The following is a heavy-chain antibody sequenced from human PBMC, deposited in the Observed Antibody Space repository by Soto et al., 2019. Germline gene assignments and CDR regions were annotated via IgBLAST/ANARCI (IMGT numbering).Heavy chain of an antibody. V-gene: IGHV5-51*01. J-gene: IGHJ4*02. CDR2: IFPGDSDT. D-gene: IGHD6-6*01. CDR3: ARRVAAHPYFDF. Sequence: GESLKLSCKGSGSIFANDWIAWVRQMPGKGLEWMGIIFPGDSDTRYSPSFQGQVTISADKSINTAYLQWSSLKASDTAVYYCARRVAAHPYFDFWGQGALVTVSS. CDR1: GSIFANDW.